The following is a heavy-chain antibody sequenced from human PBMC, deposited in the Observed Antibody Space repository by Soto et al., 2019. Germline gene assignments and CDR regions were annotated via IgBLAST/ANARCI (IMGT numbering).Heavy chain of an antibody. V-gene: IGHV4-39*01. D-gene: IGHD2-21*02. CDR2: IYYSGST. Sequence: PSETLSLTCTVTGDSISSRSYYWGWIRQPPGKGLEWIGSIYYSGSTYNNPSLRSRVSTSIDTSKDQFSLKLKSVTAADTALYFCARQRTSVVTKAYFDVWGPGSLVTVSS. CDR1: GDSISSRSYY. CDR3: ARQRTSVVTKAYFDV. J-gene: IGHJ4*02.